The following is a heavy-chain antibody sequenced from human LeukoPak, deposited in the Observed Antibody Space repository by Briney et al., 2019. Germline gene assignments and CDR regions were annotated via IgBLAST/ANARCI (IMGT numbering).Heavy chain of an antibody. D-gene: IGHD3-10*01. Sequence: GGSLRLSCAASGFTFDDYGMSWVRQAAGKGLEWVANIKKAGSEKYYVDSVKGRFTNSRDSAKNALYLQMNSLRGEATAGYYCAREGWFGELDRHLFDIWGQGTMVSVSS. V-gene: IGHV3-7*01. CDR1: GFTFDDYG. CDR2: IKKAGSEK. CDR3: AREGWFGELDRHLFDI. J-gene: IGHJ3*02.